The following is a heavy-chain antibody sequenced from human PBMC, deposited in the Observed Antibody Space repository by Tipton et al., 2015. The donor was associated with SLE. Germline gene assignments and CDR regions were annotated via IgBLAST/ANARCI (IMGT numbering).Heavy chain of an antibody. D-gene: IGHD5-12*01. V-gene: IGHV4-38-2*01. CDR3: AGHELVATKADY. CDR2: IYHGGST. CDR1: GFSLSSGYY. Sequence: TLSLTCAVSGFSLSSGYYWGCIRQPPGKGLEWIGTIYHGGSTYYNPSLKSRLTISVDTSKNQFFLKLSSVTAADTAIYYCAGHELVATKADYWGQGTLVTVSS. J-gene: IGHJ4*02.